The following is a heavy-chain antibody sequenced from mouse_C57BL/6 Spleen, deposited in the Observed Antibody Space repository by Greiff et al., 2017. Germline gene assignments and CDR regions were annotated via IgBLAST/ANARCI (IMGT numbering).Heavy chain of an antibody. Sequence: VQRVESGAELARPGASVKLSCKASGYTFTSYGISWVKQRTGQGLEWIGEIYPRSGNTYYNEKFKGKATLTADKSSSTAYMELRSLTSEDGAVYFGARGEAYYAMDYWGQGTSVTVSS. CDR1: GYTFTSYG. V-gene: IGHV1-81*01. J-gene: IGHJ4*01. CDR2: IYPRSGNT. CDR3: ARGEAYYAMDY.